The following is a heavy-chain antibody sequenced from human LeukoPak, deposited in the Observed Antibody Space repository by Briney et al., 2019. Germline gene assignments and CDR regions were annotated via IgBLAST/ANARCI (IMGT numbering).Heavy chain of an antibody. J-gene: IGHJ6*03. CDR3: ARAVVVAATSYYYYMDV. CDR2: ISSSGSTI. V-gene: IGHV3-11*01. D-gene: IGHD2-15*01. CDR1: GFTFSDYY. Sequence: KAGGSLRLSCAASGFTFSDYYMSWIRQVPGKGLEWVSYISSSGSTIYYADSVKGRFTISRDNAKNSLYLQMNSLRAEDTAVYYCARAVVVAATSYYYYMDVWGKGTTVTISS.